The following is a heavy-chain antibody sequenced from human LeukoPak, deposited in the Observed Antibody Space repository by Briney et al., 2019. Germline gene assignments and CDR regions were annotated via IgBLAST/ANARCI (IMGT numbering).Heavy chain of an antibody. V-gene: IGHV3-53*05. Sequence: PGGSLRLSCAASGFTVSSSYMSWVRQAPGKGLQWVSIIYTDGITYYADSVKGRFTISRDNSKNTLYLQMNSLRAEDTAVYYCAKDPVRVVVPAFYYYYGMDVWGQGTTVTVSS. D-gene: IGHD2-2*01. CDR1: GFTVSSSY. CDR2: IYTDGIT. CDR3: AKDPVRVVVPAFYYYYGMDV. J-gene: IGHJ6*02.